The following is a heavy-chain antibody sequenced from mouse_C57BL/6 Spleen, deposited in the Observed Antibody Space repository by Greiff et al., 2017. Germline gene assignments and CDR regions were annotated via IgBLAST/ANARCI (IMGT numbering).Heavy chain of an antibody. Sequence: VQLQQPGAELVRPGSSVKLSCKASGYTFTSYWMHWVKQRPIQGLEWIGNIDPSDSETHYNQKFKDKATLTVDKSSSTAYMQLSSLTSEDSAVYYCARRYYGNYVLWYFDVWGTGTTVTVSS. D-gene: IGHD2-1*01. CDR3: ARRYYGNYVLWYFDV. V-gene: IGHV1-52*01. J-gene: IGHJ1*03. CDR1: GYTFTSYW. CDR2: IDPSDSET.